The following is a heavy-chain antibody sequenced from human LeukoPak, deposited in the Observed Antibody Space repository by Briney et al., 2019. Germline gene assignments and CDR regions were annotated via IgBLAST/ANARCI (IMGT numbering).Heavy chain of an antibody. V-gene: IGHV1-18*01. CDR1: GYTFTSYG. CDR3: ARGRASSSWYYFDY. D-gene: IGHD6-13*01. J-gene: IGHJ4*02. Sequence: GASVKVSCKASGYTFTSYGISWVRQAPEQGLEWMGWISAYNGNTNYAQKLQGRVTMTTDTSTSTVYMELRSLRSDDTAVYYCARGRASSSWYYFDYWGQGTLVTVSS. CDR2: ISAYNGNT.